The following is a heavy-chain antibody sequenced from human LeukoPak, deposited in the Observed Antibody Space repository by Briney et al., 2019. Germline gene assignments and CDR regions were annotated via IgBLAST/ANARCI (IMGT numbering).Heavy chain of an antibody. CDR1: GFTFSSYW. Sequence: GGSLRLSCAASGFTFSSYWMTWVRQAPGKGLEWVATIRQDGGDKYYVDSVKGRFTISRDNSKNSLYLQMNSLRTEDTALYYCAKDLCYWGQGTLVTVSS. CDR3: AKDLCY. V-gene: IGHV3-7*03. CDR2: IRQDGGDK. J-gene: IGHJ4*02.